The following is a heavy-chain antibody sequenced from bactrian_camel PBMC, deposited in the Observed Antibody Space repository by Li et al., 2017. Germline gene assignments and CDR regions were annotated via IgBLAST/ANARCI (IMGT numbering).Heavy chain of an antibody. CDR3: TKDSTDGGWASTY. Sequence: VQLVESGGGLVQPGGSLRLSCEASGYTYSRYCMGWFRRAPGKEREGVAAIYTGAGSTYADSVKGRFTSSRDNAKNTLYLHLNSLKTEDTAMYYCTKDSTDGGWASTYWGQGTQVTVS. CDR2: IYTGAGST. J-gene: IGHJ4*01. D-gene: IGHD7*01. V-gene: IGHV3S1*01. CDR1: GYTYSRYC.